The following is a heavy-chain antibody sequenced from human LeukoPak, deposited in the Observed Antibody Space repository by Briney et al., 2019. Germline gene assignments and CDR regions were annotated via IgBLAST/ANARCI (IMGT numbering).Heavy chain of an antibody. V-gene: IGHV1-2*02. J-gene: IGHJ4*02. Sequence: ASVKVSCKASGYTFTGYYMHCVRQAPGQGLEWMGWINPNSGGTNYAQKFQGRVTMTRDTSISTGYMELSRLRSDDTAVYYCATGITLVRGLHYWGQGTLVTVSS. CDR1: GYTFTGYY. CDR3: ATGITLVRGLHY. D-gene: IGHD3-10*01. CDR2: INPNSGGT.